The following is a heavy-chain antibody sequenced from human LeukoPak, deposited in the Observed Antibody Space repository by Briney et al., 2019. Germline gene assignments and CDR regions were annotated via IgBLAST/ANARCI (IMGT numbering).Heavy chain of an antibody. CDR1: GFTFSNYA. J-gene: IGHJ4*02. CDR2: ISGSGGST. V-gene: IGHV3-23*01. D-gene: IGHD3-10*02. CDR3: AKGLGSGSFLFDY. Sequence: GGSLRLSCAASGFTFSNYAMSWVRQAPGKGLEWVSAISGSGGSTYYADSVKGRFTISRDNSKNTLYLQMNSLRAEDTAVYYCAKGLGSGSFLFDYWGQGTLVTVSS.